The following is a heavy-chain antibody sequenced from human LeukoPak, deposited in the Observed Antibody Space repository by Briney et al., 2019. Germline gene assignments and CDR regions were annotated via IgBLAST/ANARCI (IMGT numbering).Heavy chain of an antibody. CDR1: GGSIDSANW. Sequence: SETLSLTCDVSGGSIDSANWWNWVRQPPGKGLEWIGEIHHDGRINYNPSLKSRVTLSVDKSKNQFSLRLNSVTAADTAMYYCARSHDHLWGNYPDYWGQGTLVTVSS. D-gene: IGHD3-16*02. CDR2: IHHDGRI. V-gene: IGHV4/OR15-8*01. CDR3: ARSHDHLWGNYPDY. J-gene: IGHJ4*02.